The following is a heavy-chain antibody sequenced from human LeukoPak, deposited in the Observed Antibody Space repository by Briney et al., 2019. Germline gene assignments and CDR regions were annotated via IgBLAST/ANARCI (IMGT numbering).Heavy chain of an antibody. D-gene: IGHD6-13*01. CDR3: ARVHGYSSSWSPYYYYGMDV. V-gene: IGHV4-59*01. Sequence: SETLSLTCTVSGGSISSYYWSWIRQPPGKGLEWIGYIFYSGSTNYNPSLKSRVTISVDTSKNQFSLKLSSVTAADTAVYYCARVHGYSSSWSPYYYYGMDVWGRGTTVTVSS. CDR1: GGSISSYY. CDR2: IFYSGST. J-gene: IGHJ6*02.